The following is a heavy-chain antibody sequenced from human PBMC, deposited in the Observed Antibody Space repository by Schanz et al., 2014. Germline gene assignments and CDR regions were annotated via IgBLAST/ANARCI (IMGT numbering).Heavy chain of an antibody. CDR1: GYTFTSYS. D-gene: IGHD3-10*01. Sequence: QVQLVQSGAEVKKPGASVKVSCKASGYTFTSYSIHWVRQAPGQGLEWMGWINVGNGNMKYSQKFQGRVTITRDTSASTAYMELTSLRSEDTAVYYCARAKRFGDMDVWGKGTTVTVSS. V-gene: IGHV1-3*01. CDR3: ARAKRFGDMDV. CDR2: INVGNGNM. J-gene: IGHJ6*04.